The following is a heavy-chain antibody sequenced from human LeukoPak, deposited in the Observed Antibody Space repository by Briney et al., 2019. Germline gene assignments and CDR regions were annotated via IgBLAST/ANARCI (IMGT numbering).Heavy chain of an antibody. CDR2: IYPGDSDT. D-gene: IGHD3-10*01. CDR1: GXSFTSYC. J-gene: IGHJ5*02. V-gene: IGHV5-51*01. CDR3: ARRYYGSGSYYNWFDP. Sequence: GESLKISCKGSGXSFTSYCIGWVRQMPGKGLEWMGIIYPGDSDTRYSPSFQGQVTISADKSISTAYLQWSSLKASDTAMYYCARRYYGSGSYYNWFDPWGQGTLVTVSS.